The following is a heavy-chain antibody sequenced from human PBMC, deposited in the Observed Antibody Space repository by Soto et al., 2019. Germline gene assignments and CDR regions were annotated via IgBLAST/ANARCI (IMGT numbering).Heavy chain of an antibody. CDR3: AREVLGELSYFDY. Sequence: QVQLVESGGGVVQPGRSLRLSCAASGFTFSSYAMHWVRQAPGKGLEWVAVISYDGSNKYYADSVKGRFTISRDNSKNTLYLQMNSLRAEDTAVYYCAREVLGELSYFDYWGQGTLVTVSS. J-gene: IGHJ4*02. CDR2: ISYDGSNK. D-gene: IGHD3-16*02. V-gene: IGHV3-30-3*01. CDR1: GFTFSSYA.